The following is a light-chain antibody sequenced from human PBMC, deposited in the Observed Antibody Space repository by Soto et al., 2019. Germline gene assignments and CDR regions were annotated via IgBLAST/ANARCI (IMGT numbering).Light chain of an antibody. CDR1: QDISTS. Sequence: DIQLTQSPSFLSASVGDRVTVSCRASQDISTSLAWFQQKAGKVPQLLVYPASTLQDGVPSRFSGSGSWTYFTLPIHTMPAEDFATYYCQHLRTYPFSFGQGTKVDI. J-gene: IGKJ2*03. V-gene: IGKV1-9*01. CDR2: PAS. CDR3: QHLRTYPFS.